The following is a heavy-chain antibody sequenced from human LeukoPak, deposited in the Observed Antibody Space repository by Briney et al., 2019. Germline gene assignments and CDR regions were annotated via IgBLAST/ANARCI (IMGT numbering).Heavy chain of an antibody. CDR3: ARYYRESATPFDY. Sequence: ASVKVSCKASGYTFTGYYMHWVRQAPGQGLEWMGWINPNSGGTNYAQKFQGWVTMTRDTSISTAYMELSRLRSDDTAVYYCARYYRESATPFDYWGQGTLVTVSS. CDR2: INPNSGGT. V-gene: IGHV1-2*04. D-gene: IGHD1-14*01. CDR1: GYTFTGYY. J-gene: IGHJ4*02.